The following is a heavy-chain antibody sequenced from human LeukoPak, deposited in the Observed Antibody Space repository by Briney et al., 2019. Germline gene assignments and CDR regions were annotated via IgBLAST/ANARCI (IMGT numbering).Heavy chain of an antibody. D-gene: IGHD3-22*01. CDR3: ARRGAYYYDSSGYYRWSFDY. Sequence: SETLSLTCAVYGGSFSGYYWSWICQPPGKGLEWIGEINHSGSTNYNPSLKSRVTISVDTSKNQFSLKLSSVTAADTAVYYCARRGAYYYDSSGYYRWSFDYWGQGTLVTVSS. CDR2: INHSGST. CDR1: GGSFSGYY. J-gene: IGHJ4*02. V-gene: IGHV4-34*01.